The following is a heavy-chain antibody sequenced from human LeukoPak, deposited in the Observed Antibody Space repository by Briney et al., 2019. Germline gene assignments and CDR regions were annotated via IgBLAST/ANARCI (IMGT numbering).Heavy chain of an antibody. D-gene: IGHD3-10*01. V-gene: IGHV1-2*02. CDR2: INPNSGGT. Sequence: EASVKVSCKASGYTFTGYYMHWVRQAPGQGLEWMGWINPNSGGTNYAQKFQGRVTMTRDMSTSTVYMELSSLRSEDTAVYYCARLLGFGEFSDYWGQGTLVTVSS. CDR3: ARLLGFGEFSDY. J-gene: IGHJ4*02. CDR1: GYTFTGYY.